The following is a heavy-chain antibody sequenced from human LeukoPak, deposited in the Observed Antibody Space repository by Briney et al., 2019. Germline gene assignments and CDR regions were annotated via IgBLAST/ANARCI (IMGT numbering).Heavy chain of an antibody. CDR3: ARRAGYYYYMDV. Sequence: SEALCLTCAVYGGSFSGYYWSWLRQPPGKGLEWIGEINHSGSTNYNASLKSRVTISVDTSKNKFSLKLSSVTAADTAVYYCARRAGYYYYMDVWGKGTTVTISS. J-gene: IGHJ6*03. CDR2: INHSGST. D-gene: IGHD6-13*01. V-gene: IGHV4-34*01. CDR1: GGSFSGYY.